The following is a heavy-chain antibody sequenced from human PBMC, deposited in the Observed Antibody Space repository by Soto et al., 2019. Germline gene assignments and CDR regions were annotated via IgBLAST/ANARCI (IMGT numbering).Heavy chain of an antibody. CDR1: GFTFSSYA. CDR2: ISGSGGNT. CDR3: AKEPSRRGGCVAY. J-gene: IGHJ4*02. D-gene: IGHD6-19*01. V-gene: IGHV3-23*01. Sequence: EVQLLESVGGLVQPGGSLRLSCAASGFTFSSYAMSWVRQAPGKGLEWVSAISGSGGNTYYADSVKGRFTISRDNSKNPLYLQMNSLRAEDTAVSYCAKEPSRRGGCVAYLGPGTLVNVSS.